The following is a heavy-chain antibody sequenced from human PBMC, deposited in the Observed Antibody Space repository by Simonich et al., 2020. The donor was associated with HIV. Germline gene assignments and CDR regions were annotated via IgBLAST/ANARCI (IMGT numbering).Heavy chain of an antibody. J-gene: IGHJ2*01. CDR3: ARDDGYCSGGSCYGGWWYFDL. CDR1: GGSFSAYY. CDR2: ISHSGST. V-gene: IGHV4-34*01. D-gene: IGHD2-15*01. Sequence: QVQLQQWGAGLLKPSETLSLTCTVYGGSFSAYYWNWIRQPPGKGLEWIGEISHSGSTKSPPTLKSGVTISVDTSKNQFSLKLSSVTAADTAVYYCARDDGYCSGGSCYGGWWYFDLWGRGTLVTVSS.